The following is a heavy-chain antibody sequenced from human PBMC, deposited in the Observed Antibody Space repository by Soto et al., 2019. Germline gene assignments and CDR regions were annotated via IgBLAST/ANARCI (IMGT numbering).Heavy chain of an antibody. J-gene: IGHJ4*02. CDR1: GYTFTNYG. CDR3: APHTLDTGMPSGY. V-gene: IGHV1-18*01. D-gene: IGHD5-18*01. CDR2: IGGYKGNT. Sequence: QVQLVQSGAEVREPGASVKVSCKASGYTFTNYGVSWVRQAPGQGLEWMGWIGGYKGNTNDAQKLQGRVTLTNATTTSTAYMELRSLRSDDTAVYYCAPHTLDTGMPSGYWGQGTLVTVSS.